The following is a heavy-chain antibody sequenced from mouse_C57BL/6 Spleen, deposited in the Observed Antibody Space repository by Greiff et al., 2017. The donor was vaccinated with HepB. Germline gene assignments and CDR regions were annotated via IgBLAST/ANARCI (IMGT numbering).Heavy chain of an antibody. CDR1: GYTFTDYE. J-gene: IGHJ2*01. D-gene: IGHD2-13*01. CDR2: IDPETGGT. Sequence: VQLQQSGAELVRPGASVTLSCKASGYTFTDYEMHWVKQTPVHGLEWIGAIDPETGGTAYNQKFKGKAILTADKSSSTAYMELRSLTSEDSAVYCCTRSVYGDYNYWGQGTTLTVSS. V-gene: IGHV1-15*01. CDR3: TRSVYGDYNY.